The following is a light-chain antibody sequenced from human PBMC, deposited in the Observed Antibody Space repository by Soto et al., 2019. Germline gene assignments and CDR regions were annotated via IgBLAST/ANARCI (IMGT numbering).Light chain of an antibody. CDR1: QSISSR. CDR3: QQYNTFWT. Sequence: DIQMTQSPSTLSASVGDRVTITCRASQSISSRLAWYQQKPGKAPKLLIYDVSNLESGAPSRFSGSGSGKEFTLTLSSLQADGVASYYCQQYNTFWTFGQGAKVDIK. V-gene: IGKV1-5*01. CDR2: DVS. J-gene: IGKJ1*01.